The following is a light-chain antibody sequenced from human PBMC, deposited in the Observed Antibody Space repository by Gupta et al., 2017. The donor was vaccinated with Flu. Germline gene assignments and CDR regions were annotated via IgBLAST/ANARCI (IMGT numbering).Light chain of an antibody. CDR2: GAF. CDR3: HQHGSSPWT. J-gene: IGKJ1*01. V-gene: IGKV3-20*01. CDR1: QNISSKY. Sequence: IVFTHSPCTLSLAPGERGTLSCGASQNISSKYLTWYQQKFGKAPRLLMYGAFNRATGIPDRFSGSASGTDFTLTISRLEPEDFAVYYCHQHGSSPWTFGQGTKVEIK.